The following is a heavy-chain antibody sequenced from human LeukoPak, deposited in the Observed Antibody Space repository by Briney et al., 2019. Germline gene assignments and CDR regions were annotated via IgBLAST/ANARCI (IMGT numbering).Heavy chain of an antibody. CDR3: AGGDRGIAAAGRPGLDY. CDR2: ISYDGSNK. J-gene: IGHJ4*02. CDR1: GFTFSSYG. V-gene: IGHV3-30*03. D-gene: IGHD6-13*01. Sequence: PGGSLRLSCAASGFTFSSYGMHWVRQAPGKGLEWVAVISYDGSNKYYADSVKGRFTISRDNSKNTLYLQMNSLRAEDTAVYYCAGGDRGIAAAGRPGLDYWGQGTLVTVSS.